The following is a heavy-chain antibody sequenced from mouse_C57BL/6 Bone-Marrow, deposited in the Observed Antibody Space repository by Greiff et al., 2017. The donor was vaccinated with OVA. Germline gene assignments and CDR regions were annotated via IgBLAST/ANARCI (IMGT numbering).Heavy chain of an antibody. CDR1: GYTFTSYG. J-gene: IGHJ1*03. Sequence: VQLQQSGAELARPGASVKLSCKASGYTFTSYGISWVKQRTGQGLEWIGEIYPRSGNTYYNEKFKGKATLTADKSSSTAYMELRSLTSEDAAVYFCASPYYSYWYFDVWGTGTTVTVSS. D-gene: IGHD1-1*01. CDR2: IYPRSGNT. CDR3: ASPYYSYWYFDV. V-gene: IGHV1-81*01.